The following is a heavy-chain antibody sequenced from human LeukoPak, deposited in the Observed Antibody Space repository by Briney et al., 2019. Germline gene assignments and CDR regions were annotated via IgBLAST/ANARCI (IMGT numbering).Heavy chain of an antibody. Sequence: SETLSLTCTVSGGSISSYYWSWIRQPPGKGLEWIGYIYHSGSTNYNPSLKSRVTISVDTSKNQFSLKLSSVTAADTAVYYCAREGGRWLQIDYWGQGTLVTVSS. CDR1: GGSISSYY. CDR2: IYHSGST. V-gene: IGHV4-59*12. D-gene: IGHD5-24*01. CDR3: AREGGRWLQIDY. J-gene: IGHJ4*02.